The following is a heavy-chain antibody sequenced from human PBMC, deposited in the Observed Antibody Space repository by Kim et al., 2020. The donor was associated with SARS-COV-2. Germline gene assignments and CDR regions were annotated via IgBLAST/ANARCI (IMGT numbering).Heavy chain of an antibody. Sequence: ADSVKGRFTISRDNAKNSLYLQMNSLRAEDTALYYCAKAAGTRKYYFDYWGQGTLVTVSS. V-gene: IGHV3-9*01. D-gene: IGHD6-13*01. J-gene: IGHJ4*02. CDR3: AKAAGTRKYYFDY.